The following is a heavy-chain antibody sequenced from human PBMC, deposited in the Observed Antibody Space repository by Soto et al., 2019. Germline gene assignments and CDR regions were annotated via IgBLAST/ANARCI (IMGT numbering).Heavy chain of an antibody. CDR3: AKQRRVAVSSDFDY. Sequence: EGQLLESGGGFVQPGGSLRLSCAASGFTFSNYAVIWVRQAPGKGLELVSAVSGSGAGIYYADPVKGRFNISIDNSKNTLYLQMNILRAEDTAVYDCAKQRRVAVSSDFDYWCLGTLVAVSS. V-gene: IGHV3-23*01. CDR2: VSGSGAGI. D-gene: IGHD6-19*01. CDR1: GFTFSNYA. J-gene: IGHJ4*02.